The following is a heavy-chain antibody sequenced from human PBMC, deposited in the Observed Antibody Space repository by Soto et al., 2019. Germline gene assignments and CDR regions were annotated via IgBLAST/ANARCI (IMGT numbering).Heavy chain of an antibody. CDR2: IYYSGST. Sequence: PETLSLTCTVSGGSIRSSSYYWGWIRQPPGKGLEWIGSIYYSGSTFYNPSLKSRVTISVDTSKNQFSLKLSSVTAADTAVYYCARHRGVLGYSYGFNWFDPWGQGTLVTVAS. CDR1: GGSIRSSSYY. J-gene: IGHJ5*02. V-gene: IGHV4-39*01. CDR3: ARHRGVLGYSYGFNWFDP. D-gene: IGHD5-18*01.